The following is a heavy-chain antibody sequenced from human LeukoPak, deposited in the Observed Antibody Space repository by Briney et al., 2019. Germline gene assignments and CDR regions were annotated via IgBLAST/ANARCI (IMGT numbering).Heavy chain of an antibody. J-gene: IGHJ6*04. CDR2: ISSSSSTI. CDR1: GFAFSSYS. D-gene: IGHD3-10*02. V-gene: IGHV3-48*04. Sequence: GGSLRLSCAASGFAFSSYSMNWVRQAPGKGLEWVSYISSSSSTIYYADSVKGRFTISRDNAKNSLYLQMNSLRAEDTAVYYCAELGITMIGGVWGKGTTVTISS. CDR3: AELGITMIGGV.